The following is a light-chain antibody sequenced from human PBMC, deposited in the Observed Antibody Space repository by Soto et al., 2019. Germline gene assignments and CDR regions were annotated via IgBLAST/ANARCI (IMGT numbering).Light chain of an antibody. J-gene: IGKJ1*01. Sequence: ETLMTQSPASLSVSPGERATLSCWASQSVSTNLAWYQQKPGQAPRLLIYDASTRATGIPARFGGSGSGTEFTLTISSLQSEDFAVFYCQQYKNWPRKFGQGTKV. CDR2: DAS. CDR3: QQYKNWPRK. CDR1: QSVSTN. V-gene: IGKV3-15*01.